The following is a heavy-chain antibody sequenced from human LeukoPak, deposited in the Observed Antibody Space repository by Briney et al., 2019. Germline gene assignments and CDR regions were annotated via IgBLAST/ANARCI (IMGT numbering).Heavy chain of an antibody. CDR1: GFTFSSYG. CDR2: ISYDGSNK. CDR3: AKGDYSSTWYFYFDS. Sequence: PGRSLRLSCAASGFTFSSYGMHWVRQAPGKGLEWVALISYDGSNKYYADSVKGRLTISRDKSKNTLYLQMNSLRAEDTAAYYCAKGDYSSTWYFYFDSWGQGTLVTVSS. V-gene: IGHV3-30*18. D-gene: IGHD6-13*01. J-gene: IGHJ4*02.